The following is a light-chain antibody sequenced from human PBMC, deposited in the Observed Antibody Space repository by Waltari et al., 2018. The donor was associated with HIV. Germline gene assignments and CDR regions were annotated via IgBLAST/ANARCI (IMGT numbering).Light chain of an antibody. CDR1: ASDIGRYNY. Sequence: QSALSQPASVSASPGQSVAISCSGSASDIGRYNYVSWYQQHPDKTPRLILFDVNNRPSGISDRFSGSKSGTTAYLTISTVETDDEADYYCASYTVNSTGVFGSGTKLTVL. J-gene: IGLJ1*01. V-gene: IGLV2-14*03. CDR2: DVN. CDR3: ASYTVNSTGV.